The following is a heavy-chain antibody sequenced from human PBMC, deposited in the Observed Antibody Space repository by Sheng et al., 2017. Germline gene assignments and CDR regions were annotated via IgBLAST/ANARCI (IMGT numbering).Heavy chain of an antibody. D-gene: IGHD3-22*01. Sequence: EVQLVESGGGLVKPGGSLRLSCAASGFTFSNAWMSWVRQAPGKGLKWVGRIKSKTDGGTTDYAAPVKGRFTISRDDSKNTLYLQMNSLKTEDTAVYYCTTVDPYYYDSSGYYFDYWGQGTLVTVSS. CDR3: TTVDPYYYDSSGYYFDY. CDR1: GFTFSNAW. CDR2: IKSKTDGGTT. J-gene: IGHJ4*02. V-gene: IGHV3-15*01.